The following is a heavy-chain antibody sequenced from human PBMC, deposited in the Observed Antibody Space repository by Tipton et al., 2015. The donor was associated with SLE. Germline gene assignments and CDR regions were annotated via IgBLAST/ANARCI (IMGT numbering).Heavy chain of an antibody. CDR1: GDSVSSDSAA. D-gene: IGHD6-19*01. V-gene: IGHV6-1*01. CDR3: AKDQGSGRQWLARYGMDV. Sequence: GLVKPSQTLSLTCAISGDSVSSDSAAWNWIRQSPSRGLEWLGRTYYRSKWYNDFALSVKSRIIVNPDTSKNQFSLKLSSVTAADTAVYYCAKDQGSGRQWLARYGMDVWGQGTTVTVSS. CDR2: TYYRSKWYN. J-gene: IGHJ6*02.